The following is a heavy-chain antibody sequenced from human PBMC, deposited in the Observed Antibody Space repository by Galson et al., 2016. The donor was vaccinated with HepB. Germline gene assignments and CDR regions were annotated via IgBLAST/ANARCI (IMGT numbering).Heavy chain of an antibody. V-gene: IGHV4-34*01. Sequence: TLSLTCAVFGESFSGYYWSWIRQPPGKGLEWIGEINHSGSTNYNPSLKCRATISVDTSKNQFSLRLSSVTAADTAVYYCARGDNPDYGDYASAYYYMDVWGKGTTVTVSS. CDR2: INHSGST. CDR3: ARGDNPDYGDYASAYYYMDV. CDR1: GESFSGYY. D-gene: IGHD4-17*01. J-gene: IGHJ6*03.